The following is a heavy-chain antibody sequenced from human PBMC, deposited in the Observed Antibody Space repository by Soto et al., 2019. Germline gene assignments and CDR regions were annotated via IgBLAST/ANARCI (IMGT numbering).Heavy chain of an antibody. CDR1: GFTFGDYA. CDR2: IRSKAYGGTT. J-gene: IGHJ5*02. Sequence: GGSLRLSCTASGFTFGDYAMSWFRQAPGKGLEWVGFIRSKAYGGTTEYAASVKGRFTISRDDSKSIAYLQMNSLKTEDTAMYYRSREDQPTHYHWGKGNMVTVSS. V-gene: IGHV3-49*03. CDR3: SREDQPTHYH.